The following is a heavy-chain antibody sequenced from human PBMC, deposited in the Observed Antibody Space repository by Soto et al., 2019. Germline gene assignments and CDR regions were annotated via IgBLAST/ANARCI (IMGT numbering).Heavy chain of an antibody. V-gene: IGHV4-4*02. CDR3: ARGGHYYDSSGYYGDAFDI. J-gene: IGHJ3*02. CDR2: IYHSGST. D-gene: IGHD3-22*01. CDR1: GGAISSSNW. Sequence: QVQLQESGPGLVKPSGTLSLTCAVSGGAISSSNWWSWVRQPPEKGLEWIGEIYHSGSTNYNPSLTSRVTISVDKSKNQFSLKRSSVTAADTAVYYCARGGHYYDSSGYYGDAFDIWGQGTMDTVSS.